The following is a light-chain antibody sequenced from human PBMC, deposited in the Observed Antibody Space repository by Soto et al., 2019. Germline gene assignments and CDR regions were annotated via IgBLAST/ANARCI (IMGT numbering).Light chain of an antibody. CDR2: QVT. CDR3: SSYTSSTNLYV. Sequence: QSVLTQPASVSGSPGQSITISCTGTSSDVGGYNYGSWYQQHPGKAPKLIIYQVTNRPSGVSNRFSGSKAGNAASLTISGLQAEDEADYYYSSYTSSTNLYVFGTGTKVTVL. V-gene: IGLV2-14*01. CDR1: SSDVGGYNY. J-gene: IGLJ1*01.